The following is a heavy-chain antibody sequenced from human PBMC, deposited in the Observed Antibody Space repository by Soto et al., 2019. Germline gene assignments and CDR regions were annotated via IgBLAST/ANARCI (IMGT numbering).Heavy chain of an antibody. CDR1: GDTVSSNSVA. CDR3: ARSEEDSDYYYYGMDV. V-gene: IGHV6-1*01. Sequence: QVQLQQSGPGLVKPSQTLSLTCVGSGDTVSSNSVAWNWVRQSPSRGLEWLGRTYYRSRWYSDYEVSGRSRIDINADTSKNQVSLQLNSVTPEDTAVYYCARSEEDSDYYYYGMDVWGQGTTVTVSS. D-gene: IGHD2-15*01. CDR2: TYYRSRWYS. J-gene: IGHJ6*02.